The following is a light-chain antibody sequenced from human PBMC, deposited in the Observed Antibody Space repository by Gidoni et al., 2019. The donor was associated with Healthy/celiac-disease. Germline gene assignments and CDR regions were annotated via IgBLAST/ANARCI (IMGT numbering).Light chain of an antibody. CDR1: LSVLYSSNNTIH. CDR2: WAS. V-gene: IGKV4-1*01. Sequence: DIVMTQSPDSLAVSLGERVTINCKSSLSVLYSSNNTIHLALYQQKPGQPPKLLIYWASTRESGVPDRFSGSGSGTDFTLTISSLQAEDVAVYYCQQYYSTPLTFGGGTKVEIK. J-gene: IGKJ4*01. CDR3: QQYYSTPLT.